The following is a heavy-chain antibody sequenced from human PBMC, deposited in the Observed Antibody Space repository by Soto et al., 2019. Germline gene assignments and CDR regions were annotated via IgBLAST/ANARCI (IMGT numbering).Heavy chain of an antibody. CDR1: GGSISSYY. CDR3: ARRRIAAAGTIFDY. V-gene: IGHV4-59*08. Sequence: QVQLQESGPGLVKPSETLSLTCTVSGGSISSYYWSWIRQPPGKGLEWIGYIYYSGSTNYNPSLKSRVTISVDTSKNQCSLKLSSVTAADTAVYYCARRRIAAAGTIFDYWGQGTLVTVSS. CDR2: IYYSGST. J-gene: IGHJ4*02. D-gene: IGHD6-13*01.